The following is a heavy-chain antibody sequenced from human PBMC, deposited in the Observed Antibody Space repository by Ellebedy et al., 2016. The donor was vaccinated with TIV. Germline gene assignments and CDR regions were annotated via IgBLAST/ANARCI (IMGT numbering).Heavy chain of an antibody. V-gene: IGHV3-23*01. Sequence: GESLKISXAASGFTFSSFAMNWVRQAPGKGLEWVSTVSASGGRTYYADSVKGRFTISRDNSKNTMYLQMNSLRAEDTAVYYCARDRFMAYGDPIDYWGQGTLVTVSS. CDR3: ARDRFMAYGDPIDY. CDR1: GFTFSSFA. D-gene: IGHD4-17*01. J-gene: IGHJ4*02. CDR2: VSASGGRT.